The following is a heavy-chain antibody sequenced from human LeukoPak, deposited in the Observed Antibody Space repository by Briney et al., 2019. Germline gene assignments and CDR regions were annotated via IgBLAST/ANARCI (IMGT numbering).Heavy chain of an antibody. CDR2: ISSSGSYI. CDR3: ARDGSGWYSSSPYYLDY. J-gene: IGHJ4*02. V-gene: IGHV3-21*01. D-gene: IGHD6-19*01. Sequence: GGSLRLSCAASGFTFNSYSMNWVRQAPGKGLEWVSCISSSGSYIYYSDSVKGRFTISRDNTKNSLYLQMNSLRVEDTAVYYCARDGSGWYSSSPYYLDYWGQGTLVTVSS. CDR1: GFTFNSYS.